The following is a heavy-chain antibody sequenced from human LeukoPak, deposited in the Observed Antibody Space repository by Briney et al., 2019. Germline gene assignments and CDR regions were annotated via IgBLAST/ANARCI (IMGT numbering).Heavy chain of an antibody. J-gene: IGHJ3*02. CDR1: GFTFSSYG. V-gene: IGHV3-30*02. D-gene: IGHD3-22*01. CDR2: IRYDGSNK. Sequence: GGSLRLSCAASGFTFSSYGMHWVRQAPGKGLEWVAFIRYDGSNKYYADSVKGRFTISRDNSKNTLYLQMNSLRAEDTAVYYCARDRVRSGYWVDAFDIWGQGTMVTVSS. CDR3: ARDRVRSGYWVDAFDI.